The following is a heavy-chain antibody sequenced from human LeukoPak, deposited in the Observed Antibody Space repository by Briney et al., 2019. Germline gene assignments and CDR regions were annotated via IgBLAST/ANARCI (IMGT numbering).Heavy chain of an antibody. CDR2: ISYDGSNE. D-gene: IGHD3-16*01. V-gene: IGHV3-30*03. CDR3: ARDLYADYVWGSFDY. Sequence: GGSLRLSCAASGFTFSSYGMHWVRQAPGKGLEWVALISYDGSNEYYADSVRGRFTISRDNSKNTLYLQMNSLRAEDTAVYYCARDLYADYVWGSFDYWGQGTLVTVSS. J-gene: IGHJ4*02. CDR1: GFTFSSYG.